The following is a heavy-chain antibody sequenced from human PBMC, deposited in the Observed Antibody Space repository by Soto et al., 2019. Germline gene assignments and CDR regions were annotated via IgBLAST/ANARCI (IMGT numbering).Heavy chain of an antibody. J-gene: IGHJ6*02. CDR3: AKVPRIVVVPAATTSSYYYGMDV. CDR2: ISGSGGST. Sequence: GGSLRLSCAASGFTFSSYAMSWVRPAPGKGLEWVSAISGSGGSTYYADSVKGRFTISRDNSKNTLYLQMNSLRAEDTAVYYCAKVPRIVVVPAATTSSYYYGMDVWGQGTTVTVSS. CDR1: GFTFSSYA. D-gene: IGHD2-2*01. V-gene: IGHV3-23*01.